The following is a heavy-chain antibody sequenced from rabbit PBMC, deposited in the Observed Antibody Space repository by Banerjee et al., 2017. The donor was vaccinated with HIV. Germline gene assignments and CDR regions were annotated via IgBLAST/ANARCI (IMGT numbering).Heavy chain of an antibody. Sequence: QEQLVESGGCLVKPGGTLTLTCKAFGIDFRSYQYMCWVRQAPGKGLEWIACIYTRTNSAYYATWVNGRVTISRSTSLSTVDLKMTSLTAADTATYFCARDGYAGYGYPNLWGPGTL. CDR3: ARDGYAGYGYPNL. CDR2: IYTRTNSA. J-gene: IGHJ4*01. CDR1: GIDFRSYQY. V-gene: IGHV1S43*01. D-gene: IGHD7-1*01.